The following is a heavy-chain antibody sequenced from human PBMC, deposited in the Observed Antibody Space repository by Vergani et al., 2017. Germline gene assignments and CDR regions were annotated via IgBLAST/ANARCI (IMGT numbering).Heavy chain of an antibody. CDR1: GFTFSSYS. CDR2: ISSSSSYI. CDR3: ARSSTXYDSSGYYFYYFDY. Sequence: EVQLVESGGGLVKPGGSLRLSCAASGFTFSSYSMNWVRQAPGKGLEWVSSISSSSSYIYYADSVKGRFTISRDNAKNSLYLQMNSLRAEDTAVYYCARSSTXYDSSGYYFYYFDYWGQGTLVTVSS. V-gene: IGHV3-21*01. J-gene: IGHJ4*02. D-gene: IGHD3-22*01.